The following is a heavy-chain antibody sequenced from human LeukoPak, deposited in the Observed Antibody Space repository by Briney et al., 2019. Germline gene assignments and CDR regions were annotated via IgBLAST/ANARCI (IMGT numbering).Heavy chain of an antibody. CDR3: ARHASSWLPGELDY. V-gene: IGHV1-18*01. CDR2: ISAYNGNT. CDR1: GYTFTSYG. J-gene: IGHJ4*02. D-gene: IGHD3-9*01. Sequence: GASVKVSCKASGYTFTSYGISWVRQAPGQGLEWMGWISAYNGNTNYAQKLRGRVTMTTDTSTSTAYMELRSLRSDDTAVYYCARHASSWLPGELDYWGQGTLVTVSS.